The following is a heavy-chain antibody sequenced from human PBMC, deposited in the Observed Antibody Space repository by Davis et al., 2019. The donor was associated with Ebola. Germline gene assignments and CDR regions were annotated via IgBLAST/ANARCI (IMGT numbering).Heavy chain of an antibody. V-gene: IGHV4-59*01. J-gene: IGHJ5*02. D-gene: IGHD3-3*01. Sequence: SETLSLTCTVSGGSISTYYWSWIRQPPGKGLEWLAYIDYSGSTNYNPSLKSRVTISVDTSKNQFSLKVSSVTAADTAVYYCARGYYDGRGWFDPWGQGTQVTVSS. CDR1: GGSISTYY. CDR2: IDYSGST. CDR3: ARGYYDGRGWFDP.